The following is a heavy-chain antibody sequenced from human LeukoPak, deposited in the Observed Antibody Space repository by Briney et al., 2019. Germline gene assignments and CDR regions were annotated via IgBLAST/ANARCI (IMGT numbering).Heavy chain of an antibody. CDR1: GYTFTGYY. D-gene: IGHD3-10*01. J-gene: IGHJ4*02. CDR2: INPNSGGT. V-gene: IGHV1-2*06. Sequence: GASVEVSCKASGYTFTGYYMHWVRQAPGQGLEWMGRINPNSGGTNYAQKFQGRVTMTRDTSISTAYMELSRLRSDDTAVYYCARDHGNGSGSPPEYYFDYWGQGTLVTVSS. CDR3: ARDHGNGSGSPPEYYFDY.